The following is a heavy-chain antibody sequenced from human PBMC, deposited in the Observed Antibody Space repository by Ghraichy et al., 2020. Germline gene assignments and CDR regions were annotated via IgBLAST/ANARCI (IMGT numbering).Heavy chain of an antibody. Sequence: GGSLRLSCEVSGFTVSSNYMSWVRQAPGKGLEWVSVIYSGGSTYYADSVKGRFTISRDNSKKTLYLQMNSLRVEDTAVYYCASGDSRITGTTFDYWGQGTLVTDSS. CDR3: ASGDSRITGTTFDY. D-gene: IGHD1-7*01. V-gene: IGHV3-53*01. J-gene: IGHJ4*02. CDR2: IYSGGST. CDR1: GFTVSSNY.